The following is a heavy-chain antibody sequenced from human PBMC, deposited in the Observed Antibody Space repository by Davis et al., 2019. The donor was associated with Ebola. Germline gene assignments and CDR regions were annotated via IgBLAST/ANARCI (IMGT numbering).Heavy chain of an antibody. V-gene: IGHV3-74*01. CDR3: ARVLAARPWYFDL. J-gene: IGHJ2*01. CDR2: INSDGTFT. CDR1: GVTFRSYW. D-gene: IGHD6-6*01. Sequence: GESLKISCAGSGVTFRSYWMYWVRQAPGEGLMCVSRINSDGTFTTYADSVKGRFTITRDNAKNTLYLQMNSLRAEDTAVYYCARVLAARPWYFDLWGRGTLVTVSS.